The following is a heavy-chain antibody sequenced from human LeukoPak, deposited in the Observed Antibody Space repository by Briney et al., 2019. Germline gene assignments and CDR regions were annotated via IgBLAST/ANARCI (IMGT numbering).Heavy chain of an antibody. CDR1: GFTFTDYY. J-gene: IGHJ4*02. V-gene: IGHV3-11*06. CDR2: ISTFSTYT. Sequence: SGGSLRLSCAASGFTFTDYYMTWIRQAPGKGLEWLSYISTFSTYTNYADSVKGRFTISRDNANQSLLLQMDSLRADDTAVYYCARIKGYSSSPFDIWGQGTLVTVSS. D-gene: IGHD6-19*01. CDR3: ARIKGYSSSPFDI.